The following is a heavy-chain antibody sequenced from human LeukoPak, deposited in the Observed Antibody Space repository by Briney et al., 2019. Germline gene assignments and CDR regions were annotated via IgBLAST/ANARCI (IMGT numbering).Heavy chain of an antibody. Sequence: PGGSLRLSCAASGFTFSSYWMSWVRQAPGKGLEWVANIKQDGSEKYYVDSVKGRFTISRDNSKNTLYLQMNSLRAEDTAVYYCARVRYSSSWLDYWGQGTLVTVSS. CDR1: GFTFSSYW. V-gene: IGHV3-7*03. CDR2: IKQDGSEK. J-gene: IGHJ4*02. CDR3: ARVRYSSSWLDY. D-gene: IGHD6-13*01.